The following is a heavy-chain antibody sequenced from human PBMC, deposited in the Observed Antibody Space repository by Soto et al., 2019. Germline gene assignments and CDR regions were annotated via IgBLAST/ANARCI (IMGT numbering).Heavy chain of an antibody. CDR1: GYSFTNYG. CDR2: ISGFNGNT. J-gene: IGHJ6*03. V-gene: IGHV1-18*01. Sequence: QDQLVQSGAEVKKPGASVTVSCKASGYSFTNYGITWVRQAPGQGLEWMGWISGFNGNTHYAQKLQGRVTMTTDASTSTAYMEPRSLRSDDTAVYYCARDRGVPPPVAGNTHYYYYMDVWGKGTTVTVSS. CDR3: ARDRGVPPPVAGNTHYYYYMDV. D-gene: IGHD6-19*01.